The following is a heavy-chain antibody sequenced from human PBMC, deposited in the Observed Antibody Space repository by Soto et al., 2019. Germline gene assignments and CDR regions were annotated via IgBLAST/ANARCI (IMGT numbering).Heavy chain of an antibody. CDR3: ARDGVAAGLYLDN. J-gene: IGHJ4*02. CDR1: GFIFRSYW. D-gene: IGHD2-15*01. V-gene: IGHV3-7*01. Sequence: GGSLTLSCAAAGFIFRSYWMICVRQAPGKGLEWVANINQDGSEKYYVDSVRGRFIISRDNAENSLYLQMNSLRAEDTALYYCARDGVAAGLYLDNWGQGILVTVSS. CDR2: INQDGSEK.